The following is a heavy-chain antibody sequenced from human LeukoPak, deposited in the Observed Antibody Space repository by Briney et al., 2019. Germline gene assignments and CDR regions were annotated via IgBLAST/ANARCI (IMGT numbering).Heavy chain of an antibody. J-gene: IGHJ4*02. Sequence: ASVNVSCKASVYTFTRYYMHWVRQAPGQRGEGRGWNNHNSGGTNYAQKFQGRVTMTRDTFISTAYMELSRLRSDDTAVYYCARDSGVAIARDWGQGTLVTVSS. CDR2: NNHNSGGT. CDR3: ARDSGVAIARD. V-gene: IGHV1-2*02. CDR1: VYTFTRYY. D-gene: IGHD2-21*01.